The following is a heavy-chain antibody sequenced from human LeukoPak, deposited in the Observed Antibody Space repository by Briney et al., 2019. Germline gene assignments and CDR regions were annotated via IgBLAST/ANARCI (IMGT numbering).Heavy chain of an antibody. J-gene: IGHJ3*02. D-gene: IGHD1-26*01. Sequence: PGESLRLSCAASGFTFSSYTMNWVRKAPGKGMEWISHISSSSSIMYYADSVKGRFSISRDNAKNSLYLQMNSLRDEDTAVYYCARDKSGSDSARGAVIDICGQGAIVTVSS. CDR2: ISSSSSIM. CDR3: ARDKSGSDSARGAVIDI. V-gene: IGHV3-48*02. CDR1: GFTFSSYT.